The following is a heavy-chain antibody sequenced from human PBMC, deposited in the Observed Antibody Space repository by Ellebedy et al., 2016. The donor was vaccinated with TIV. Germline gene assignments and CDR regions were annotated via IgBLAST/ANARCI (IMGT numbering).Heavy chain of an antibody. J-gene: IGHJ3*01. CDR3: ARDPVGVGPAFDV. Sequence: GESLKISCAASGLTFSSHAMSWVRQAPGKGLEWVSSISDSCANAYYADSVKGRFTISRDNSKDTLYLQVNSLRAEDTAVYYCARDPVGVGPAFDVWGQGTMVTVSS. D-gene: IGHD4-23*01. CDR2: ISDSCANA. CDR1: GLTFSSHA. V-gene: IGHV3-23*01.